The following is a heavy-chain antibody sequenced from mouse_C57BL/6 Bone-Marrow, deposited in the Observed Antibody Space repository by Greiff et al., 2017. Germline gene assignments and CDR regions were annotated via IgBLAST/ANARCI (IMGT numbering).Heavy chain of an antibody. CDR3: ARGGDYYGSTYFDY. CDR2: IYPGDGDT. V-gene: IGHV1-82*01. D-gene: IGHD1-1*01. Sequence: VQLQESGPELVKPGASVKISCKASGYAFSSSWMNWVKQRPGKGLEWIGRIYPGDGDTNYNGKFKGKATLTADKSSSTAYMQLSSLTYEDSAVYFCARGGDYYGSTYFDYWGQGTTLTVSS. J-gene: IGHJ2*01. CDR1: GYAFSSSW.